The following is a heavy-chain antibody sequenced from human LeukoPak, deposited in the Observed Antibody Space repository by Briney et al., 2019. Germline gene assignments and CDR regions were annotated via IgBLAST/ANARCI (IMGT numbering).Heavy chain of an antibody. CDR2: IKQDGSDK. J-gene: IGHJ1*01. V-gene: IGHV3-7*01. Sequence: TGGSLRLSCATSGLTFSNYWFNWVRQAPGKGLEWVANIKQDGSDKYYVDSVKGRFTVSRDNAKNSLYLQMNSLRVEDTAVYYCVTDCGTMNPGGHWGQGTLVTVSS. CDR3: VTDCGTMNPGGH. D-gene: IGHD2-21*01. CDR1: GLTFSNYW.